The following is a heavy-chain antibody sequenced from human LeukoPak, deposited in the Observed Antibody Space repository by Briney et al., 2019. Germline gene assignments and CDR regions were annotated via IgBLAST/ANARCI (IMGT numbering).Heavy chain of an antibody. CDR2: ISSEGSKK. D-gene: IGHD3-22*01. V-gene: IGHV3-30-3*01. CDR1: GFTFSSFS. CDR3: AREPHYYDSSGYYTPYTDY. J-gene: IGHJ4*02. Sequence: GGSLRLSCAASGFTFSSFSIHWVHQALGKGLEWGAVISSEGSKKFYADSVKGRFTISRDNSKNTLYLQMNSLGAEDTAVYYCAREPHYYDSSGYYTPYTDYWGQGTLVTVSS.